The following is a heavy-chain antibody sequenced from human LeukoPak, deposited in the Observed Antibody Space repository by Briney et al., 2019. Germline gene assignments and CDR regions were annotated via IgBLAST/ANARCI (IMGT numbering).Heavy chain of an antibody. J-gene: IGHJ4*02. CDR2: ISSSSSTI. V-gene: IGHV3-48*01. CDR1: GFTFSSYS. D-gene: IGHD4-17*01. CDR3: ARDNLYGDYNFDY. Sequence: GGSLRLSCAASGFTFSSYSMNWVRQAPGKGLEWVSYISSSSSTIYYADSVKGRFTISRDNAKNSLYLQMNSLRAEDTAEYYCARDNLYGDYNFDYWGQGTLVTVSS.